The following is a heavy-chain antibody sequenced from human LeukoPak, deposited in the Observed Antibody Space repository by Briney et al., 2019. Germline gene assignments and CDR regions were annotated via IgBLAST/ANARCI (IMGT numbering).Heavy chain of an antibody. CDR2: INDNGDNT. Sequence: GGSLRLSCVASGFTFRGYSMHWIRQAPGKGLEHVSAINDNGDNTFYANSVKGRFTISRDNSKNTLYLQMGTLTAEDTALFYCARVGRRTYDMWGRGTMVTVSS. D-gene: IGHD1-1*01. CDR1: GFTFRGYS. J-gene: IGHJ3*02. V-gene: IGHV3-64*01. CDR3: ARVGRRTYDM.